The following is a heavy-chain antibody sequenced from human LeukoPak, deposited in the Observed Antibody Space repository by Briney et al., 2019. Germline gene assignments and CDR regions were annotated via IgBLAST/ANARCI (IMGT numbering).Heavy chain of an antibody. CDR1: GFTFSSYG. D-gene: IGHD3-16*02. CDR2: IRYDGSNK. Sequence: GGSLRLSCAASGFTFSSYGMHWVRQAPGKGLEWVAFIRYDGSNKYYADSVKGRFTISRDNSKNTLYLQMNSLRAEDTAVYYCAKEGFGGVIVKSYYFDYWGQGTLVTVSS. J-gene: IGHJ4*02. CDR3: AKEGFGGVIVKSYYFDY. V-gene: IGHV3-30*02.